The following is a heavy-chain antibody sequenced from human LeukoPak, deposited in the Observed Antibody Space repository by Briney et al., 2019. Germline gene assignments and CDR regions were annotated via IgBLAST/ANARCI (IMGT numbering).Heavy chain of an antibody. J-gene: IGHJ4*02. CDR3: ARDTYYGSGSYYIFDY. CDR1: GFTFSSYS. V-gene: IGHV3-48*01. D-gene: IGHD3-10*01. CDR2: ISSSSSTI. Sequence: PGGSLRLSCAASGFTFSSYSMNWVRQAPGKGLEWVSYISSSSSTIYYADSVKGRFTISRDNAKNSLYLQMNSLRAEDTAVYYCARDTYYGSGSYYIFDYWGQGTLVTVSS.